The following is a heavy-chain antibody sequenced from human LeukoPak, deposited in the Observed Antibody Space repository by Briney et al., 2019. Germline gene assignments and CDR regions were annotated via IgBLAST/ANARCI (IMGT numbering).Heavy chain of an antibody. CDR3: ARLVRDRLYYYYMDV. D-gene: IGHD3-10*01. J-gene: IGHJ6*03. Sequence: PSETLSLTCTVSGGSISSSRYYWGWIRQPPGKGLEWIGSIYYSGSTSYNPSLKSRVTISVDTSKNQFSLKLSSGTAADTAVYYCARLVRDRLYYYYMDVWGKGTTVTVSS. CDR1: GGSISSSRYY. V-gene: IGHV4-39*01. CDR2: IYYSGST.